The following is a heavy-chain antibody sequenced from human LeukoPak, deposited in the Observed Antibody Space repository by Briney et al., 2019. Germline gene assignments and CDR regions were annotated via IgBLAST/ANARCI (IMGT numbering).Heavy chain of an antibody. V-gene: IGHV1-69*13. CDR1: GYTFTGYY. Sequence: GASVKVSCKASGYTFTGYYMHWVRQAPGQGLEWMGGIIPIFGTANYAQKFQGRVTITADESTSTAYMELSSLRSEDTAVYYCARDEGSDFDYWGQGTLVTVSS. CDR2: IIPIFGTA. J-gene: IGHJ4*02. CDR3: ARDEGSDFDY. D-gene: IGHD2-15*01.